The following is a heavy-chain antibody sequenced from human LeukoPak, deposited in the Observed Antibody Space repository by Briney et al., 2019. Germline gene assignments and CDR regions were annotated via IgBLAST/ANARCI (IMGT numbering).Heavy chain of an antibody. CDR1: GFTFSNYA. D-gene: IGHD2-2*01. CDR3: AKDCSSTSCYVDY. V-gene: IGHV3-23*01. J-gene: IGHJ4*02. Sequence: GGSLRLSCAASGFTFSNYAMKWVRQAPGKGLEWVSSISGSGGSTNYADSVKGRFTISRDNSKNALYLQMNSLRAEDTAIYYCAKDCSSTSCYVDYWGQGTLVAVSS. CDR2: ISGSGGST.